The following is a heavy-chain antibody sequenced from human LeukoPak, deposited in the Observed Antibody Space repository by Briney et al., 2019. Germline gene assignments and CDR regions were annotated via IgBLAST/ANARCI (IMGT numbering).Heavy chain of an antibody. CDR3: ARVGSVTNFGVVSYYFDY. Sequence: GESLKISFKASGYSFDYYWIAWVRQMPGKGLEWMGIIYPDDSDSTYSPSFQGQVTISVDKSINTAYLQWSSLKVSNTAIYYCARVGSVTNFGVVSYYFDYWGQGTLVTVSS. CDR1: GYSFDYYW. J-gene: IGHJ4*02. D-gene: IGHD3-3*01. V-gene: IGHV5-51*01. CDR2: IYPDDSDS.